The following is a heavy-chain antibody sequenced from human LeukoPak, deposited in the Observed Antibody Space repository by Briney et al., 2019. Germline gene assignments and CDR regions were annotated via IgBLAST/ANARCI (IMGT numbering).Heavy chain of an antibody. D-gene: IGHD3-10*01. J-gene: IGHJ5*02. Sequence: ASVKVSCKASGYIFTGYYMHWVRQAPGQGLEWMGWINPNSGGTNYAQKFQGRVTMTRDTSISTAYMELSRLRSDDTAVYYCARSYYYGSGKANWFDPWGQGTLVTVSS. CDR1: GYIFTGYY. CDR2: INPNSGGT. V-gene: IGHV1-2*02. CDR3: ARSYYYGSGKANWFDP.